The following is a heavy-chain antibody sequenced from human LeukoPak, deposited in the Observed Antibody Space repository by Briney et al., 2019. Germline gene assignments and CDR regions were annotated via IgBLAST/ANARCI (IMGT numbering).Heavy chain of an antibody. Sequence: GGSLRLSCAVGGFTFSDYPMAWVRQAAAKGLDWVSLISGSGDKTYFADSVEGRFTISRDNSKNTLHLQMNSLRAEDTAIYYCAKETKVGSTTVAYFQDWGQGTLVTVS. V-gene: IGHV3-23*01. CDR3: AKETKVGSTTVAYFQD. CDR1: GFTFSDYP. CDR2: ISGSGDKT. J-gene: IGHJ1*01. D-gene: IGHD1-26*01.